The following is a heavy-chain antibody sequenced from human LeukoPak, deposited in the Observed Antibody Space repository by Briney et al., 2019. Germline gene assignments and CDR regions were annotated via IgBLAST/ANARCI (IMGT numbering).Heavy chain of an antibody. Sequence: GGSLRLSCAASGFTFSSYGIHWVRQAPGKGLEWVAVIWYDGSNKYYADSVKGRFTISRDNSKNTLYLQMNSLRAEDTAVYYCARGGCSSTSCYDTDAFDIWGQGTMVTVSS. CDR2: IWYDGSNK. CDR3: ARGGCSSTSCYDTDAFDI. V-gene: IGHV3-33*01. D-gene: IGHD2-2*01. J-gene: IGHJ3*02. CDR1: GFTFSSYG.